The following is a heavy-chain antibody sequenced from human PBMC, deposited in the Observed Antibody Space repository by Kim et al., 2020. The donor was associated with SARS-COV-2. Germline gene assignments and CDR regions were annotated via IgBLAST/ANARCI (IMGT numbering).Heavy chain of an antibody. V-gene: IGHV1-8*01. CDR2: MNPNSGNT. Sequence: ASVKVSCKASGYTFTSYDINWVRQATGQGLEWMGWMNPNSGNTGYAQKFQGRVTMTRNTSISTAYMELSSLRSEDTAVYYCARGGVLWFGELSGHRRKYGMAVWGQGTPVTVSS. J-gene: IGHJ6*02. D-gene: IGHD3-10*01. CDR1: GYTFTSYD. CDR3: ARGGVLWFGELSGHRRKYGMAV.